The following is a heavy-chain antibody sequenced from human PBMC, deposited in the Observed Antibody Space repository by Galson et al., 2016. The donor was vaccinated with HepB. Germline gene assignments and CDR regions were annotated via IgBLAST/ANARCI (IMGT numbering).Heavy chain of an antibody. J-gene: IGHJ5*02. CDR3: YNWFDP. Sequence: SETLSLTCSVSGGSISSSTYYWGWIRQSPGKGLEWIGSMYSSGNTYYNPSLRSRVTISGNTSKNQFSLKLNSVTAADTAVYYCYNWFDPWGQGILVTVSS. CDR2: MYSSGNT. V-gene: IGHV4-39*01. CDR1: GGSISSSTYY.